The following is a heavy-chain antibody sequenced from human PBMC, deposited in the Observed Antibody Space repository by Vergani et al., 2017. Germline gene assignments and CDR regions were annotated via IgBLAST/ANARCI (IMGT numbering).Heavy chain of an antibody. CDR3: ARVARSGYYGSFDY. V-gene: IGHV4-59*01. Sequence: QVQLQESGPGLVKPSETLSLTCTVSGGSISSYYWSWIRQPPGKGLEWIGYTYYSGSTNYNPSLKSRVTISVDTSKNQFSLKLSSVTAADTAVYYCARVARSGYYGSFDYWGQGTLVTVSS. CDR1: GGSISSYY. J-gene: IGHJ4*02. CDR2: TYYSGST. D-gene: IGHD3-22*01.